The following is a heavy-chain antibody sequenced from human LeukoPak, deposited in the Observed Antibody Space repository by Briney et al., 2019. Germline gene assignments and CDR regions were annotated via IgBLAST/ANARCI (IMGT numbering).Heavy chain of an antibody. V-gene: IGHV3-43*02. CDR3: AKDISNLNSRHFDY. D-gene: IGHD1-7*01. J-gene: IGHJ4*02. CDR1: GFTFDDYA. CDR2: INANGGNT. Sequence: HPGGSLRLSCVASGFTFDDYAMHWVRHAPGKGLEWVSLINANGGNTYYVDSVKGRFTISRDNSKNSLYLQMNSLRTEDTALYYCAKDISNLNSRHFDYWGQGTLVTVSS.